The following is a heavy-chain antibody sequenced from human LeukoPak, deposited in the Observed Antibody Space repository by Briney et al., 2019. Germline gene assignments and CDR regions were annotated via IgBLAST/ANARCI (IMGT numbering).Heavy chain of an antibody. CDR2: FSYSGST. CDR1: GGSISSSSYY. V-gene: IGHV4-39*01. J-gene: IGHJ5*02. CDR3: ARHCGIAVAGTGGVGWFDP. Sequence: SETLSLTCTVSGGSISSSSYYWGWIRQPPGKGLEWIGSFSYSGSTYFNPSLKSRVTISVDTSKNQFSLKLSSVTAADTAVYYCARHCGIAVAGTGGVGWFDPWGQGTLVTVSS. D-gene: IGHD6-19*01.